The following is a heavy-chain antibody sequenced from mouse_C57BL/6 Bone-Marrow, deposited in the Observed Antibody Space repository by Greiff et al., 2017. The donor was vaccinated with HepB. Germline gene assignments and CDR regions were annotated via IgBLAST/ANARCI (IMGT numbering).Heavy chain of an antibody. D-gene: IGHD1-1*01. V-gene: IGHV1-50*01. J-gene: IGHJ2*01. Sequence: LQPGAELVKPGASVKLSCKASGYTFTSYWMQWVKQRPGQGLEWIGEIDPSDSYTNYNQKFKGKATLTVDTSSSTAYMQLSSLTSEDSAVYYCARGFTTVNYWGQGTTLTVSS. CDR3: ARGFTTVNY. CDR1: GYTFTSYW. CDR2: IDPSDSYT.